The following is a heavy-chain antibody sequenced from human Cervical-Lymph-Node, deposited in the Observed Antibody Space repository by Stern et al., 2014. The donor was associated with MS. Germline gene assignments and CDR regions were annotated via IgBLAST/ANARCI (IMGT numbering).Heavy chain of an antibody. J-gene: IGHJ5*02. CDR1: GYSFSDFY. D-gene: IGHD2/OR15-2a*01. V-gene: IGHV1-2*06. CDR3: TRGDLVIVSVVLGRFDP. CDR2: INPKSGGT. Sequence: QVQLMQSGAEVKKPGASMKVSCKASGYSFSDFYIHWVRQAPGQGLEWMGRINPKSGGTKYAQKFRGRVTMTRDTSISTAYMELSRLKSDDTAVYYCTRGDLVIVSVVLGRFDPWGQGTLATVAS.